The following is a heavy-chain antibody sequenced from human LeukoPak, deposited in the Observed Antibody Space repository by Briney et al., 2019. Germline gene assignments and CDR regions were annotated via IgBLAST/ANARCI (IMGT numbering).Heavy chain of an antibody. CDR1: GFTFSSYW. D-gene: IGHD3-10*01. Sequence: PGGALRLSCAASGFTFSSYWMSWVRQAPGKGLEWVANIKQDGSEKYYVDSVKGRFTISRDNAKNPLYLQMNSLRAEDTAVYYCARDPYGSGSYSRFDRWGQGTLVTVCS. CDR2: IKQDGSEK. CDR3: ARDPYGSGSYSRFDR. J-gene: IGHJ5*02. V-gene: IGHV3-7*01.